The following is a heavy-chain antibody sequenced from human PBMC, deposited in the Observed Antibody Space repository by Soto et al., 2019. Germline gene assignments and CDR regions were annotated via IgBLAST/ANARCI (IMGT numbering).Heavy chain of an antibody. D-gene: IGHD3-10*01. V-gene: IGHV4-4*02. CDR2: IYQRGST. CDR1: CGSIINNHW. J-gene: IGHJ2*01. Sequence: PSETLSLTCAVSCGSIINNHWWSWVRQPPGKGLEWIGEIYQRGSTNYNPSLESRITISIDKTKKQFSLKLTTETAADTAVYFCARMGYYGSGTYYNEGNFWG. CDR3: ARMGYYGSGTYYNEGNF.